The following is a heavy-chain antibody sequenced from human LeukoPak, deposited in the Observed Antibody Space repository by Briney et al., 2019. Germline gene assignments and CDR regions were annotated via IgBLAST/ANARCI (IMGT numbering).Heavy chain of an antibody. V-gene: IGHV1-46*01. CDR3: AREGTYDSSGYYIDY. CDR2: INPSGGST. CDR1: GYTFTSYY. Sequence: ASVKVSCKASGYTFTSYYMHWVLQAPGQGLEWMGIINPSGGSTEYAQKFQGRFTMTRDTSTSTVYMEVSSLTSEDTAVYYCAREGTYDSSGYYIDYWGQGTLVTVSS. J-gene: IGHJ4*02. D-gene: IGHD3-22*01.